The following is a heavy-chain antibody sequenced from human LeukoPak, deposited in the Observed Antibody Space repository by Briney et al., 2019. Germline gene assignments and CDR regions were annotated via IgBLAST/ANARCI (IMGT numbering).Heavy chain of an antibody. CDR1: GFSFSSYG. V-gene: IGHV3-23*01. J-gene: IGHJ4*02. CDR3: AKTYGSGSYDY. D-gene: IGHD3-10*01. Sequence: GGSLRLSCAASGFSFSSYGMSWVRQAPGKGLEWVSTISGSGGSTYYADSVKSRFTISRDNSKNTLYLQMNSLRAEDTAVYYCAKTYGSGSYDYWGQGTLVTVSS. CDR2: ISGSGGST.